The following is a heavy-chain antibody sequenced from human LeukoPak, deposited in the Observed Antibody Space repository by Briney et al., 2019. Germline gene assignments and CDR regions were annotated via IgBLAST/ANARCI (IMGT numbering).Heavy chain of an antibody. V-gene: IGHV4-34*01. D-gene: IGHD6-13*01. J-gene: IGHJ5*02. CDR3: ARDRSSWYGNSWFDP. Sequence: SETLSLTCAVYGGSFSGYYWSWIRQPPGKGLEWIGEINHSGSTNYNPSLKSRVTISVDTSKNQFSLKLSSVTAADTAVYYCARDRSSWYGNSWFDPWGQRTLVTVSS. CDR1: GGSFSGYY. CDR2: INHSGST.